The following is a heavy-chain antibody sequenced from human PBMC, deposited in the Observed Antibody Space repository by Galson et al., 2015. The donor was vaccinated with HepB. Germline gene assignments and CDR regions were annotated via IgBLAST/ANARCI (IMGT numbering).Heavy chain of an antibody. D-gene: IGHD1-26*01. CDR2: ISYDGSNK. CDR3: ARESGSYTKATFGYTTKHPFDY. CDR1: GFTFSSYA. V-gene: IGHV3-30-3*01. J-gene: IGHJ4*02. Sequence: SLRLSCAASGFTFSSYAMHWVRQAPGKGLEWVAVISYDGSNKYYADSVKGRFTISRDNSKNTLYLQMNSLRAEDTAVYYCARESGSYTKATFGYTTKHPFDYWGQGTLVTVSS.